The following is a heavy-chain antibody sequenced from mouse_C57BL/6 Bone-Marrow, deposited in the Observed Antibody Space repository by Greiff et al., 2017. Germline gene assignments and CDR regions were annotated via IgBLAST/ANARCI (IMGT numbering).Heavy chain of an antibody. J-gene: IGHJ4*01. V-gene: IGHV1-7*01. Sequence: VQLQQSGAELAKPGASVKLSCKASGYTFTSYWMHWVKQRPGQGLEWIGYINPSSGYTKYNQKFKDKATLTADKSSSTAYMQLSSLTYEDSAVYYCARARKLYGNYVGVYAMDYWGQGTSVTVSS. D-gene: IGHD2-1*01. CDR2: INPSSGYT. CDR3: ARARKLYGNYVGVYAMDY. CDR1: GYTFTSYW.